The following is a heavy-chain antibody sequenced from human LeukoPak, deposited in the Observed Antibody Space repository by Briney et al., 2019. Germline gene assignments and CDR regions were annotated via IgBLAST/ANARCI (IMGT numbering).Heavy chain of an antibody. J-gene: IGHJ4*02. CDR2: ISYDGSNK. Sequence: SGGSLRLSRAASGFTFSSYAMHWVRQAPGKGLEWVAVISYDGSNKYYADSVKGRFTVSRDNSKNTLYLQMNSLRAEDTAVYYCARDLLMITFGGVIVNIKDYFDYWGQRTLVTVSS. CDR3: ARDLLMITFGGVIVNIKDYFDY. CDR1: GFTFSSYA. V-gene: IGHV3-30*04. D-gene: IGHD3-16*02.